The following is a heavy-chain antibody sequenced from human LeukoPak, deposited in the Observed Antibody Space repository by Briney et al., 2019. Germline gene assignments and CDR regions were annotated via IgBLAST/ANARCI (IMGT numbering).Heavy chain of an antibody. V-gene: IGHV4-34*12. CDR1: GGSFSDYY. CDR3: ARRSFGDSLYYYYGMGV. CDR2: IIHSGST. Sequence: PSETLSLTCAVYGGSFSDYYWSWIRQPPGKGLEWIGEIIHSGSTNYNPSLKSRVTISVDTSKNQFSLKLSSVTAADTAVYYCARRSFGDSLYYYYGMGVWGQGTTVTVSS. J-gene: IGHJ6*02. D-gene: IGHD2-21*02.